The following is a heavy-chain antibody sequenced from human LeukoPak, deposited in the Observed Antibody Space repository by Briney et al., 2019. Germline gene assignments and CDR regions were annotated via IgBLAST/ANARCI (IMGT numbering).Heavy chain of an antibody. V-gene: IGHV3-7*01. Sequence: PGGSLRLSCAASGFTFSNYWMSWVRQAPGKGLEWVANIKQDGSEKYYVDSVKGRFTISRDNAKNSLFLQMNSLRAEDTAVYYCAREVGATNSCGEGTLVTVSS. D-gene: IGHD1-26*01. J-gene: IGHJ4*02. CDR2: IKQDGSEK. CDR1: GFTFSNYW. CDR3: AREVGATNS.